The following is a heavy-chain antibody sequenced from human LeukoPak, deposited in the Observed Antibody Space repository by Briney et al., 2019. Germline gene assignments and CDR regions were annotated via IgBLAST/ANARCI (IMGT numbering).Heavy chain of an antibody. D-gene: IGHD3-10*01. CDR1: GYSFTSYW. J-gene: IGHJ6*02. Sequence: GESLKISCEGSGYSFTSYWIGWVRQMPGKGLEWMGIIYPGDSDTRYSPSFQGQVTISADKSISTAYLQWSSLKASDTAMYYCARQDYYGSGSYFSGYYGMDVWGQGTTVTVSS. CDR3: ARQDYYGSGSYFSGYYGMDV. CDR2: IYPGDSDT. V-gene: IGHV5-51*01.